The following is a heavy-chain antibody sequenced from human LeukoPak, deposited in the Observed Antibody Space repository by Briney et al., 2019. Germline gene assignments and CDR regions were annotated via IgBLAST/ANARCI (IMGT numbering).Heavy chain of an antibody. J-gene: IGHJ4*02. CDR1: GFNFSSYW. CDR2: IKQDGSEK. D-gene: IGHD3-10*01. V-gene: IGHV3-7*01. Sequence: GGSLRLSCAASGFNFSSYWMSWVRQAPGKVLEWVANIKQDGSEKYYVDSVKGRFTISRDNAKNSLYLQMNSLRAEDTAVYYCARDLGYGSYWGQGTLVTVSS. CDR3: ARDLGYGSY.